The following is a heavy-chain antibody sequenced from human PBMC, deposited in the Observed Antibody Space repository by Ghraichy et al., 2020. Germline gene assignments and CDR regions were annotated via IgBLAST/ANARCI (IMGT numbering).Heavy chain of an antibody. Sequence: GETLNISCAASGFTFSSYTMSWVRQTPGKGLEWVSGICGSGGSTYYADSVKGRFSISRDNSKNTLYLQMNSLRVEDTAVYYCAKGGTGYRSTWPIYWGQGTLVTVSS. CDR2: ICGSGGST. CDR3: AKGGTGYRSTWPIY. V-gene: IGHV3-23*01. J-gene: IGHJ4*02. CDR1: GFTFSSYT. D-gene: IGHD6-13*01.